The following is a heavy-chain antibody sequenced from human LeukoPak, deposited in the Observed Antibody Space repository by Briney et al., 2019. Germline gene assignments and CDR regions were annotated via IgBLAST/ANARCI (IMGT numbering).Heavy chain of an antibody. V-gene: IGHV3-7*05. CDR2: INHDGGDK. CDR1: GFIFRNYW. J-gene: IGHJ4*02. D-gene: IGHD4-17*01. CDR3: AKELTTERTPGVDS. Sequence: PGGSLRLPCVASGFIFRNYWMSWVRQAPGKGLEWVANINHDGGDKNYVDSVKGRFTISRDNAKSSLHLQMSSLRAEDTAVYFCAKELTTERTPGVDSWGQGTLVTVSS.